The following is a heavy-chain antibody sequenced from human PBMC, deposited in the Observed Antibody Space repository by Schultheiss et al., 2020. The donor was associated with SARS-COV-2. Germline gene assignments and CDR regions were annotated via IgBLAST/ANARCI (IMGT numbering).Heavy chain of an antibody. CDR2: IKSKTDGGTT. J-gene: IGHJ6*03. CDR1: GFTFSNAW. V-gene: IGHV3-15*01. Sequence: GGSLRLSCAASGFTFSNAWMSWVRQAPGKGLEWVGRIKSKTDGGTTDYAAPVKGRFTISRDDSKNTLYLQMNSLRAEDTAVYYCARPEVTFYYYYYMDVWGKGTTVTVSS. D-gene: IGHD4-23*01. CDR3: ARPEVTFYYYYYMDV.